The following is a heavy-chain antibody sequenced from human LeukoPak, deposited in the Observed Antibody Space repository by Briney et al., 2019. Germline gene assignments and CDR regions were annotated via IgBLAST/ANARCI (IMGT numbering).Heavy chain of an antibody. V-gene: IGHV3-7*01. CDR1: GFTFSSYW. Sequence: PGGSLRLSSAASGFTFSSYWMSWDRQAQGKGLEWVANIKQDGSEKYYTDSVKGRFTSSRDNSKNTLYLQMNSPRAEDTAVYYCARMAARLRDYDLHNYFDYWGQGALVTVSS. CDR3: ARMAARLRDYDLHNYFDY. CDR2: IKQDGSEK. J-gene: IGHJ4*02. D-gene: IGHD5-12*01.